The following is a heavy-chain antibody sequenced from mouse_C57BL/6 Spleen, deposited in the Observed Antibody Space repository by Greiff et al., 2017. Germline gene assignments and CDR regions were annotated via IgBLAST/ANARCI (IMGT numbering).Heavy chain of an antibody. V-gene: IGHV1-55*01. J-gene: IGHJ4*01. CDR3: AIRDYDYDDYAMDY. CDR2: IYPGSGST. CDR1: GYTFTSYW. Sequence: VQLQQPGAELVKPGASVKMSCKASGYTFTSYWITWVKQRPGQGLEWIGDIYPGSGSTNYNEKFKSKATLTVDTSSSTAYMQLSSLTSEDSAVYYCAIRDYDYDDYAMDYWGQGTSVTVSS. D-gene: IGHD2-4*01.